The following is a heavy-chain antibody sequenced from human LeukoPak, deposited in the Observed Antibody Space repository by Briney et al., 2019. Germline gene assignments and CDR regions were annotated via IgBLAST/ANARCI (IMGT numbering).Heavy chain of an antibody. Sequence: GESLKISCKGSGYSFTNYWINWVRQMPGKGLEWMGRIDPSDSYTNYSPSFQGHVTISADKSISTAYLQWSGLKASDTAMYYCARQGFGYSGYDSAYFFNYWGQGTLVTVSS. J-gene: IGHJ4*02. V-gene: IGHV5-10-1*01. CDR2: IDPSDSYT. CDR3: ARQGFGYSGYDSAYFFNY. D-gene: IGHD5-12*01. CDR1: GYSFTNYW.